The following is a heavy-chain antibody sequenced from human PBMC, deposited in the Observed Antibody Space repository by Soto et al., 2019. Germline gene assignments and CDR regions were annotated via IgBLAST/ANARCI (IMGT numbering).Heavy chain of an antibody. D-gene: IGHD6-6*01. J-gene: IGHJ4*02. CDR1: GYTFTTYA. V-gene: IGHV1-18*01. Sequence: QVQLVQSGAEVKKPGASVKVSCKASGYTFTTYAISWVRQAPGQVLEWMGRISTYNGNTKNAQKLQGRVTMTTDTSTSTAYMELRSLRSDDTAVYYCARDPQYSTSSQVFDSWGQGTLVTVSS. CDR3: ARDPQYSTSSQVFDS. CDR2: ISTYNGNT.